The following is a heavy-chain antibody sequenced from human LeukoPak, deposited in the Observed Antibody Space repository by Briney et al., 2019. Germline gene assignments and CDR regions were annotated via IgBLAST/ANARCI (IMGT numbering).Heavy chain of an antibody. CDR3: ARETGSGYIFDY. CDR2: IYYSGST. D-gene: IGHD3-22*01. V-gene: IGHV4-59*01. CDR1: GGSISSYY. J-gene: IGHJ4*02. Sequence: PSETLSLTCTVSGGSISSYYWSWIRQPPGKGLEWIGYIYYSGSTNYNPSLKSRVTISVDTSKNQFSLKLSSVTAADTAVYYCARETGSGYIFDYWGRGTLVSVSS.